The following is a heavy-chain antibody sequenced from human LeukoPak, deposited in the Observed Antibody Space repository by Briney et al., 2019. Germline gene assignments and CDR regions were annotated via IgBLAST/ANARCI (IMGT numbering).Heavy chain of an antibody. D-gene: IGHD3-10*01. Sequence: GGSLRLSCAASGFXFSNYWIHWVRQAPGKGLVWVSRIKTDGSGAGYADSVKGRFTISRDNAKNTLFLQMNSLRAEDTAVYYCTRDLVYGSGSSDYWGQGTLVTVSS. CDR3: TRDLVYGSGSSDY. J-gene: IGHJ4*02. CDR1: GFXFSNYW. V-gene: IGHV3-74*01. CDR2: IKTDGSGA.